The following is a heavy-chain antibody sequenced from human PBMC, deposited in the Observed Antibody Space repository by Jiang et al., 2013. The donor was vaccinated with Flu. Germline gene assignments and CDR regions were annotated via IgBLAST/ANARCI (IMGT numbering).Heavy chain of an antibody. D-gene: IGHD3-10*01. CDR2: ISYDGSNK. J-gene: IGHJ6*02. CDR3: ARDRGYYGSGYMDV. CDR1: GFTFSSYA. Sequence: VQLVESGGGVVQPGRSLRLSCAASGFTFSSYAMHWVRQAPGKGLEWVAVISYDGSNKYYADSVKGRFTISRDNSKNTLYLQMNSLRAEDTAVYYCARDRGYYGSGYMDVWGQGTTVTVSS. V-gene: IGHV3-30-3*01.